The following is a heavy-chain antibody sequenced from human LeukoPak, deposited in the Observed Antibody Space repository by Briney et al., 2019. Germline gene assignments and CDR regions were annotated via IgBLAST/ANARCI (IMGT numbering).Heavy chain of an antibody. D-gene: IGHD6-13*01. CDR2: IWDDGSNK. CDR1: GFTFSRYG. CDR3: ARVGGHGSSWYYFDY. V-gene: IGHV3-33*01. J-gene: IGHJ4*02. Sequence: GGSLRLSCEASGFTFSRYGMHWVRQAPGKGLEWVAVIWDDGSNKNYADSVKGRFTVSRDNFKNTLSLQMNSLGAEDTAVYYCARVGGHGSSWYYFDYWGQGTLVTVSS.